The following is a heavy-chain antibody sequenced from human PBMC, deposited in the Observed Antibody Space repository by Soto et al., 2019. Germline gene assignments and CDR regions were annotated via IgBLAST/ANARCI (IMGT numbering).Heavy chain of an antibody. V-gene: IGHV4-34*01. CDR2: INHSGST. J-gene: IGHJ5*02. Sequence: SETLSLTCAVYGGSFSGYYWSWIRQPPGKGLEWIGEINHSGSTNYNPSPKSRVTISVDTSKNQFSLKLSSVTAADTAVYYCARAGRITGTRLAWFDPWGQGTLVTVSS. D-gene: IGHD1-7*01. CDR3: ARAGRITGTRLAWFDP. CDR1: GGSFSGYY.